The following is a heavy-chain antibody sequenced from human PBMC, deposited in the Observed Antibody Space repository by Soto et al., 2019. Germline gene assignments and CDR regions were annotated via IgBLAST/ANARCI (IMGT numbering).Heavy chain of an antibody. V-gene: IGHV3-23*01. CDR3: ANLTAYYDFWSGSDFDY. D-gene: IGHD3-3*01. Sequence: EVQLLESGGGLIQPGGSLRLSCEASGVTFNSYAMSAVRQAPGQGLAWVSSITASGRNSYYADSVKGRFTISRDQSKNTLFLQMSSLRAEDTALYYCANLTAYYDFWSGSDFDYWCQGALVTVSS. CDR2: ITASGRNS. J-gene: IGHJ4*02. CDR1: GVTFNSYA.